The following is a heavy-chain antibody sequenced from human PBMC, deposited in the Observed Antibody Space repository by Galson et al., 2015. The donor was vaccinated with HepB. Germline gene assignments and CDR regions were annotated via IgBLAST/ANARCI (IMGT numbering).Heavy chain of an antibody. V-gene: IGHV1-69*01. J-gene: IGHJ4*02. D-gene: IGHD2-21*01. CDR3: ARATNYCGGDCYRADY. CDR2: IIPIFGTA. Sequence: SCKASGGTFSSYAISWVRQAPGQGLEWMGGIIPIFGTANYAQKFQGRVTITADESTSTAYMELSSLRSEDTAVYYCARATNYCGGDCYRADYWGQGTLVTVSS. CDR1: GGTFSSYA.